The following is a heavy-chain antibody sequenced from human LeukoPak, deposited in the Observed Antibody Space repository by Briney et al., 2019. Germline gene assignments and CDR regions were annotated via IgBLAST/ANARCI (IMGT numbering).Heavy chain of an antibody. Sequence: GGSLRLSCAASGFAFSSYWASWVRQAPGMGLEWVANINQDGSDQNYVDSVRGRFTISRDNAKNSAYLQMNSLRVEDTAVYYCARSLWPEDYWGQGILVTVSS. D-gene: IGHD2-21*01. CDR3: ARSLWPEDY. J-gene: IGHJ4*02. V-gene: IGHV3-7*01. CDR2: INQDGSDQ. CDR1: GFAFSSYW.